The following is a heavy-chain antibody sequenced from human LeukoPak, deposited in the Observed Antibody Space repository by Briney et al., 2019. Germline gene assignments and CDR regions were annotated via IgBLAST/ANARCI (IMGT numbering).Heavy chain of an antibody. CDR2: ISYDGSNK. CDR3: ARDKPSLSSGNFDY. J-gene: IGHJ4*02. Sequence: GGSLRLSCAASGFTFSSYAMHWVRQAPGKGLEWVAVISYDGSNKYYADSVKGRFTISRDNSKNTLYLQMNSLRAEDTAVYYCARDKPSLSSGNFDYWGQGTLVTVSS. D-gene: IGHD2/OR15-2a*01. CDR1: GFTFSSYA. V-gene: IGHV3-30-3*01.